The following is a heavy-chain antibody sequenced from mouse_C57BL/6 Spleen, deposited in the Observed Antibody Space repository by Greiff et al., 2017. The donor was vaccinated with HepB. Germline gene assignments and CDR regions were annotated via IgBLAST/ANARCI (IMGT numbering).Heavy chain of an antibody. CDR2: IDPSDSYT. J-gene: IGHJ2*01. CDR3: ANGNYDY. V-gene: IGHV1-50*01. D-gene: IGHD2-1*01. Sequence: QVQLQQPGAELVKPGASVKLSCKASGYTFTSYWMQWVKQRPGQGLEWIGEIDPSDSYTNYNQKFKGKATFTVDTSSSTAYMQLSSLTSEDSAVYYCANGNYDYWGQGTTLTVSS. CDR1: GYTFTSYW.